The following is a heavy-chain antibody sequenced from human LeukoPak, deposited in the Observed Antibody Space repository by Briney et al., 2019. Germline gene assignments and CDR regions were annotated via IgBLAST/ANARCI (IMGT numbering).Heavy chain of an antibody. CDR2: IYTSGST. J-gene: IGHJ6*03. CDR1: GGSISSYY. Sequence: SETLSLTCTVSGGSISSYYWSWIRQPAGKGLEWIGRIYTSGSTNYNPSLKSRVTMSVDTSKNQFSLKLSSVTAADTAVYYCARDIRERGYYYMDVWGKGTTVTVSS. D-gene: IGHD3-3*02. V-gene: IGHV4-4*07. CDR3: ARDIRERGYYYMDV.